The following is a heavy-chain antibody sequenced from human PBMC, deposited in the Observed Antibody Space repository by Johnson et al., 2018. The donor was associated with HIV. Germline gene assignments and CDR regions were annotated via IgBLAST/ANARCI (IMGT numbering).Heavy chain of an antibody. CDR2: MSYDGSNE. D-gene: IGHD3-3*01. Sequence: QVQLVESGGGVVQPGRSLRLSCAASGFTFSNFAMHWVRQAPGKGLECVAVMSYDGSNEYYADSVKGRFTISRDNSKNTLYLQMNSLRAEDTALYYCARGPFYPYNNFWSGYVDAFDIWGQGTMVTVSS. V-gene: IGHV3-30-3*01. CDR3: ARGPFYPYNNFWSGYVDAFDI. CDR1: GFTFSNFA. J-gene: IGHJ3*02.